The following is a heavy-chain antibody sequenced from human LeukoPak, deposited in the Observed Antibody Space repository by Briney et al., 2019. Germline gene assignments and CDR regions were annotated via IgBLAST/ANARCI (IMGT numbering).Heavy chain of an antibody. D-gene: IGHD3-3*01. J-gene: IGHJ4*02. CDR2: IYYSGST. V-gene: IGHV4-30-4*01. CDR3: ARDRHGWSGYYFDY. CDR1: GGSISSGDYY. Sequence: SETLSLTCTVSGGSISSGDYYWSWIRQPPGKGLEWIGYIYYSGSTYYNPSLKGRVTISVDTSKNQFSLKLSSVTAADTAVYYCARDRHGWSGYYFDYWGQGTLVTVSS.